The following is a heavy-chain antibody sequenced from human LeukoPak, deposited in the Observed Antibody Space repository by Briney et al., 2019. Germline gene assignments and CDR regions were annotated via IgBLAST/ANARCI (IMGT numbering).Heavy chain of an antibody. CDR3: AREGRGYKVAKFDY. J-gene: IGHJ4*02. V-gene: IGHV3-7*01. CDR2: IKQDGSEK. CDR1: GFTFSSYE. Sequence: GGSLRLSCAASGFTFSSYEMNWVRQAPGKGLEWVANIKQDGSEKYYVDSVKGRFTISRDNAKNSLYLQMNGLRAEDTAVYYCAREGRGYKVAKFDYWGQGTLVTVSS. D-gene: IGHD3-22*01.